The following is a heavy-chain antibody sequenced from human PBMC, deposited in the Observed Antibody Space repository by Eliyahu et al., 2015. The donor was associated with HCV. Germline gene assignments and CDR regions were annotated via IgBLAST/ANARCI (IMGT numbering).Heavy chain of an antibody. D-gene: IGHD3-16*02. Sequence: QVQLQQWGAGLLKPSETLSLTCAVYGGSFSGYYWXWIRQPPGKGLEWIGEINHSGSTNYNPSLKSRVTISVDTSKNQFSLKLSSVTAADTAVYYCARVCFATGRLYGYTSAGFYFDYWGQGTLVTVSS. CDR1: GGSFSGYY. CDR3: ARVCFATGRLYGYTSAGFYFDY. V-gene: IGHV4-34*01. CDR2: INHSGST. J-gene: IGHJ4*02.